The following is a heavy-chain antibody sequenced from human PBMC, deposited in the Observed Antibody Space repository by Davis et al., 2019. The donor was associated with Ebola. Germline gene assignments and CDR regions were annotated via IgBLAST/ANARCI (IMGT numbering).Heavy chain of an antibody. CDR2: INHSGSI. V-gene: IGHV4-34*01. CDR1: GGSFSGYY. CDR3: ARATDEDFDY. Sequence: SETLSLTCAVYGGSFSGYYWSWIRQPPGKGLEWIWEINHSGSINYNPSLKSRVTISVDTSKNQFSLKLSSVTAADTAVYYCARATDEDFDYWGQGTLVTVSS. J-gene: IGHJ4*02.